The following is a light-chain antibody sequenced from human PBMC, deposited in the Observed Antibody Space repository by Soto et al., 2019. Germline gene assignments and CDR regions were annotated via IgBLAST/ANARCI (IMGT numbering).Light chain of an antibody. CDR1: QSVSSN. V-gene: IGKV3-15*01. Sequence: EIVVTQSPATLSVSPGERVTLSCRASQSVSSNLAWYKQNPGQAPRLLIYGASTRATGIPGRFSGSGSGTEFTLTIVSLQSEDFAVYDGQPYNSWPSFTFGQGTRLEI. CDR3: QPYNSWPSFT. J-gene: IGKJ5*01. CDR2: GAS.